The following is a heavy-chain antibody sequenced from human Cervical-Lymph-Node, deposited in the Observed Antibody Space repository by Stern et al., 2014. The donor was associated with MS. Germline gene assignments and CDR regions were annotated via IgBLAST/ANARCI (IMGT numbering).Heavy chain of an antibody. D-gene: IGHD6-19*01. CDR2: VYGNGGT. Sequence: VQLVESGPGLVKPSQTLSLTCTVSGGSISSDSYYWSWIRQPAGKGLEWIGRVYGNGGTDYNPSLKSRVIISADTSTNPLALKLTSVTAADTAVYYCARGQHWLVDLDYWGQGALVTVSS. V-gene: IGHV4-61*02. J-gene: IGHJ4*02. CDR3: ARGQHWLVDLDY. CDR1: GGSISSDSYY.